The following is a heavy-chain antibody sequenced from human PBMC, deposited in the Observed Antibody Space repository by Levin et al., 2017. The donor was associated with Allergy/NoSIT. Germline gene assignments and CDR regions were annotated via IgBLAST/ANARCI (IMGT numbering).Heavy chain of an antibody. D-gene: IGHD2-15*01. CDR2: INPNSGGT. J-gene: IGHJ3*02. CDR1: GYTFTDYY. CDR3: ARDPVARTSKNDVFDI. V-gene: IGHV1-2*02. Sequence: ASVKVSCKASGYTFTDYYMHWVRQAPGQGLDWMGWINPNSGGTKYAQKFQGRVTMTRDTSISTVYMELSRLTYDDTAVYYCARDPVARTSKNDVFDIWGQGTVVTVSS.